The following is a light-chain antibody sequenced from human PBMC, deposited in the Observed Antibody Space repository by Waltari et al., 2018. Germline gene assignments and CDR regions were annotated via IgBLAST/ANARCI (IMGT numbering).Light chain of an antibody. CDR1: TLPKQY. V-gene: IGLV3-25*03. CDR2: KDS. Sequence: SFELTQPPSVSVSPGQTASITCSGNTLPKQYAYWYQQKPGQAPVLIMYKDSERPSGIPERFSGSRSGTTVTLTISGVQAEDEADYYCQSADSSGTPVIFGGGTKLTVL. J-gene: IGLJ2*01. CDR3: QSADSSGTPVI.